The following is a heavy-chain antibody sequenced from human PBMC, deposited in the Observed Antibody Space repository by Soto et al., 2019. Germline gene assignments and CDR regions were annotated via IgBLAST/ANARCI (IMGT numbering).Heavy chain of an antibody. V-gene: IGHV4-30-4*01. Sequence: QVQLQESGPGLVKPSQTLSLTCTVSGGSISSGDYYWSWIRQPPGKGLEWIGYIYCSGGTSSNPSPTSRGTTTVDTSKTQFSLKLRSVPAADAALDYCATSGGNSVYFAYWGQGTLFTVSS. CDR2: IYCSGGT. CDR3: ATSGGNSVYFAY. D-gene: IGHD4-4*01. CDR1: GGSISSGDYY. J-gene: IGHJ4*02.